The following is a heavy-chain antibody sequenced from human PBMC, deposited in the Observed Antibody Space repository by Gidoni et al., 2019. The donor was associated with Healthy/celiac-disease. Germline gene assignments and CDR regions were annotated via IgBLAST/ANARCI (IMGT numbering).Heavy chain of an antibody. V-gene: IGHV5-51*07. Sequence: EVQLVQSGAEGKKPGESLKISCKGSGYSCTSYWHGWVHQMPWKGLEWMGIIYPGDSDTRYSPSFQGQVTISADKSISTAYLQWSSLKASDTAMYYCASPGYSSGWYDFDYWGQGTLVTVSS. CDR2: IYPGDSDT. CDR3: ASPGYSSGWYDFDY. CDR1: GYSCTSYW. J-gene: IGHJ4*02. D-gene: IGHD6-19*01.